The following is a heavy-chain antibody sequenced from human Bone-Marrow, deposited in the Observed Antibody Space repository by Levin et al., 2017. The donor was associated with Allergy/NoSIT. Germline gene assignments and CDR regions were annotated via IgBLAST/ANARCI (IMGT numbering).Heavy chain of an antibody. D-gene: IGHD2-15*01. V-gene: IGHV1-69*13. Sequence: SVKVSCKTSADIFNNYPITWVRLAPGQGLEWMGRIIPMFDTTNSAENFQDRINLTADHSANTVYMELSRLTSADTAVYYCARAAAATLGTFDSWGQGTQVTVSS. CDR1: ADIFNNYP. J-gene: IGHJ4*02. CDR2: IIPMFDTT. CDR3: ARAAAATLGTFDS.